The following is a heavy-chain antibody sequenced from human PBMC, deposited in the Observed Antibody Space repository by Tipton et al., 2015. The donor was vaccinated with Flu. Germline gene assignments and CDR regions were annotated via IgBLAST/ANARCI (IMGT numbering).Heavy chain of an antibody. V-gene: IGHV4-39*07. Sequence: TLSLTCTVSGGSISSSRYYWGWIRQPQGKGLEWIGSIYHSGTAYYNPYRKSRVTISVDTSKNQISLKLSPVTAADTAVYYCARYPESNYHWFGPWGQGALVTVSS. J-gene: IGHJ5*02. CDR3: ARYPESNYHWFGP. CDR2: IYHSGTA. CDR1: GGSISSSRYY. D-gene: IGHD4-11*01.